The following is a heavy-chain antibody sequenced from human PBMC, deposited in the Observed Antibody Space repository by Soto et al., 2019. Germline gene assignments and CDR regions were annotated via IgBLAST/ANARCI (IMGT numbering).Heavy chain of an antibody. CDR3: ARGGGIAAAGSTWGFDP. D-gene: IGHD6-13*01. V-gene: IGHV4-34*01. CDR2: INHSGST. CDR1: GGSFSGYY. Sequence: SETLSLTCAVYGGSFSGYYWSWIRQPPGKGLEWIGEINHSGSTNYNLSLKSRVTISVDTSKNQFSLKLSSVTAADTAVYYCARGGGIAAAGSTWGFDPWGQGTLVTVSS. J-gene: IGHJ5*02.